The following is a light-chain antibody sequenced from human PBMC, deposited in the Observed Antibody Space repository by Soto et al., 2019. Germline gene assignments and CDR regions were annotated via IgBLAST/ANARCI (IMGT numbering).Light chain of an antibody. V-gene: IGKV1-5*01. CDR3: QQYTYWPPTWT. CDR2: AAS. Sequence: DIQMPQSPSTSSASVGDSVTITCRSSQSIGSLLAWYQQKPGRAPKLLIYAASSLESGVPSRFSGSGSGTEFTLTISSLQSADFAVYYCQQYTYWPPTWTVGQGTKVDI. J-gene: IGKJ1*01. CDR1: QSIGSL.